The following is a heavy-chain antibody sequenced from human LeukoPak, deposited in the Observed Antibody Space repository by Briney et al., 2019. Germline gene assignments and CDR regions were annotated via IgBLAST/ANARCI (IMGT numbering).Heavy chain of an antibody. Sequence: ASVKVSYKASGYTFTSYGISWVRQAPGQGLEWMGWISAYNGNTNYAQKLQGRVTMTTDTSTSTAYMELRSLRSDDTAVYYCARDSPGIVVVPAAIPDYYYYGMDVWGQGTTVTVSS. CDR1: GYTFTSYG. D-gene: IGHD2-2*02. J-gene: IGHJ6*02. V-gene: IGHV1-18*01. CDR2: ISAYNGNT. CDR3: ARDSPGIVVVPAAIPDYYYYGMDV.